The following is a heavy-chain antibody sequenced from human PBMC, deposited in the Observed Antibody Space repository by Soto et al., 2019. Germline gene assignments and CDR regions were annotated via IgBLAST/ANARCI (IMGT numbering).Heavy chain of an antibody. D-gene: IGHD6-6*01. CDR1: GFTFSSYA. CDR3: ARSHEYSSSSGDY. V-gene: IGHV3-30-3*01. CDR2: ISYDGSNK. Sequence: PGGSLRLSCAASGFTFSSYAMHWVRQAPGKGLEWVAVISYDGSNKYYADSVKGRFTISRDNSKNTLYLQMNSLRAEDTAVYYCARSHEYSSSSGDYWGQGTLVTVSS. J-gene: IGHJ4*02.